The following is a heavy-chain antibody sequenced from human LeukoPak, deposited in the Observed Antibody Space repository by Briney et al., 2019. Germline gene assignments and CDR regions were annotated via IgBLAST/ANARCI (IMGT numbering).Heavy chain of an antibody. CDR3: AKGGDSYYSYYYMDV. V-gene: IGHV3-23*01. CDR1: GFTFSNFA. Sequence: GGSLRLSCAASGFTFSNFAMTWVRQAPGKGLEWISAISGSGGSTYYADSVKGRFTISRDNSKNTLCLQMNSLRADDTAVYYCAKGGDSYYSYYYMDVWGKGTTVTVSS. J-gene: IGHJ6*03. CDR2: ISGSGGST. D-gene: IGHD2-21*02.